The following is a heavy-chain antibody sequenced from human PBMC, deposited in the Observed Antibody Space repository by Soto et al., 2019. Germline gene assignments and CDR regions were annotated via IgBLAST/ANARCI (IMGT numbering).Heavy chain of an antibody. V-gene: IGHV1-2*02. J-gene: IGHJ4*02. CDR1: GYTFTGYV. CDR2: INPNSGVT. Sequence: QVQLVQSGAEVKKPGASVEVSCKASGYTFTGYVIHWVRQAPGQGLEWMGWINPNSGVTNYAQKFQGRVTLTRDTSISTDYMDLSRLRSDDTALYYCARSLSTISARPDYWGQGTLVTVSS. D-gene: IGHD6-6*01. CDR3: ARSLSTISARPDY.